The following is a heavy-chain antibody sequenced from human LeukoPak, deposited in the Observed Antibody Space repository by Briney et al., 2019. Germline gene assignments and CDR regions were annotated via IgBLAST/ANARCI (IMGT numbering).Heavy chain of an antibody. CDR2: ISYDGGNK. CDR3: AKAPGGGSNSYRMDY. V-gene: IGHV3-30*18. Sequence: GGSLRLSCAASGFTFSSYGMHGVRQAPGKGVEWVGVISYDGGNKYYADSVKGRFTISRDNSKNTLYLQMNSLRAEDTAVYYCAKAPGGGSNSYRMDYWGQGTLVTVSS. CDR1: GFTFSSYG. D-gene: IGHD3-16*02. J-gene: IGHJ4*02.